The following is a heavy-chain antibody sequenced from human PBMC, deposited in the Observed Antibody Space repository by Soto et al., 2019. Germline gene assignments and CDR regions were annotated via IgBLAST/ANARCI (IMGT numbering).Heavy chain of an antibody. J-gene: IGHJ5*02. Sequence: PSETLSLTCAVYGGSSSGYYWSWIRQPPGKGLEWIGEVNHSGSTNYNPSLKSRVTISVDTSKNQFSLKLSSVTAADTAVYYCARGWSGLVIIRFDPWGQGTLVTVSS. CDR1: GGSSSGYY. V-gene: IGHV4-34*01. CDR2: VNHSGST. CDR3: ARGWSGLVIIRFDP. D-gene: IGHD3-9*01.